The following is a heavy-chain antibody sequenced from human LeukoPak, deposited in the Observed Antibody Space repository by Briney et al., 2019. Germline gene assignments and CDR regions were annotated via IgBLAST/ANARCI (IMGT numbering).Heavy chain of an antibody. CDR3: ARGLPPSSIAAPLDY. Sequence: SVKVSCKASGYTFTSYAISWVRQAPGQGLEWMGGIIPIFGTANYAQKFQGRVTITADESTSTAYMELSSLRSEDTAVYYCARGLPPSSIAAPLDYWGQGTLVTVSS. J-gene: IGHJ4*02. CDR2: IIPIFGTA. D-gene: IGHD6-6*01. CDR1: GYTFTSYA. V-gene: IGHV1-69*13.